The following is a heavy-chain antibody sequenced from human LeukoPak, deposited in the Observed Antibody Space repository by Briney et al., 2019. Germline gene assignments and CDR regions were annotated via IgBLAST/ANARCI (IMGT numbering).Heavy chain of an antibody. CDR1: GGTFSSYA. J-gene: IGHJ4*02. CDR3: ARTYDTSSGWTRFFDY. D-gene: IGHD6-19*01. CDR2: FIPIFGTA. V-gene: IGHV1-69*05. Sequence: SVKVSCKASGGTFSSYAISWVRQAPGQGLEWMGRFIPIFGTANYAQKFQGRVTITTDESTGTAYMELSSLRSEDTAVYYCARTYDTSSGWTRFFDYWGQGTLVTVSS.